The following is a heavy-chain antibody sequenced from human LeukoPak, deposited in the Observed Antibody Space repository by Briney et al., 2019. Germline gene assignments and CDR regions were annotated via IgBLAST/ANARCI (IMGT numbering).Heavy chain of an antibody. CDR1: GFTFSSYW. D-gene: IGHD5-12*01. CDR3: ARSAAAGRIVATFGY. Sequence: GGSLRLSCAASGFTFSSYWMSWVRQAPGKGLEWVSFIYSDNTHYSDSVKGRFTISRDNSKNTLYLQMNSLRAEDTAVYYCARSAAAGRIVATFGYWGQGTLVIVSS. V-gene: IGHV3-66*01. J-gene: IGHJ4*02. CDR2: IYSDNT.